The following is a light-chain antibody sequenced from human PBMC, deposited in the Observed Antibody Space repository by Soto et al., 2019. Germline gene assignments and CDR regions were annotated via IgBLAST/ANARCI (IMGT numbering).Light chain of an antibody. CDR3: QKYNSAPWT. CDR2: AAS. CDR1: QGIRNY. J-gene: IGKJ1*01. Sequence: DIQMTQYPSSLSASVGDRVTITCRASQGIRNYLAWYQQKPGKVPKLLIYAASTLQSGVPSRFSGSGSETDFTLHISSLQPEDVATYYCQKYNSAPWTCGQEPKVEIK. V-gene: IGKV1-27*01.